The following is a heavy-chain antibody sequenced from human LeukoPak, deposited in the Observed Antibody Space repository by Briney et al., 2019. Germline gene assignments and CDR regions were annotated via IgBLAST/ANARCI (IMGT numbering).Heavy chain of an antibody. D-gene: IGHD2-15*01. CDR2: INPNSGGT. CDR1: GYTFTGYY. CDR3: ARDRGVDYCSGGSCSHYYYYMDV. Sequence: GASVKVSCKASGYTFTGYYMHWVRQAPGQGLEWMGWINPNSGGTNYAQEFQGRVTMTRDTSISTAYMELSRLRSDDTAVYYCARDRGVDYCSGGSCSHYYYYMDVWGKGTTVTISS. V-gene: IGHV1-2*02. J-gene: IGHJ6*03.